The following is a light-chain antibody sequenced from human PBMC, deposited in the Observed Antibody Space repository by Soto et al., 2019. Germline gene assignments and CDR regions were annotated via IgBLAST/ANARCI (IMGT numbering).Light chain of an antibody. V-gene: IGKV1-5*03. CDR2: KAS. CDR3: QHYNSYSEA. Sequence: DIQMTQSPSTLSGSVGDRVTITCRASQTISSWLAWYQQRPGKAPKVLIYKASTLKSGVPSRFSGSGSGTEFTLTISRLQPDELATYYCQHYNSYSEAFGQGTKV. J-gene: IGKJ1*01. CDR1: QTISSW.